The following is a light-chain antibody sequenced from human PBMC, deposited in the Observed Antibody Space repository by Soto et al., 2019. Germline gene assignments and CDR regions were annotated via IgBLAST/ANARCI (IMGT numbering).Light chain of an antibody. J-gene: IGLJ2*01. Sequence: QLVLTRPPSASGTPGQWVTISCFGSSSNIGSNYVYWYQQLPGTAPKLLIYSNNQRPSGVPDRFSGSKSGTSASLAISGLRSEDEADYYCAAWDDSLGGVVFGGGTKLTVL. CDR1: SSNIGSNY. V-gene: IGLV1-47*02. CDR2: SNN. CDR3: AAWDDSLGGVV.